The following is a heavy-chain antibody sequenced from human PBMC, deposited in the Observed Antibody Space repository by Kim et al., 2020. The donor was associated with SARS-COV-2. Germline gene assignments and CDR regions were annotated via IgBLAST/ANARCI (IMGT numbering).Heavy chain of an antibody. CDR3: ARGYLLVVPSPILGLGPIYYNYYMDV. Sequence: SETLSLTCGVHGGSFSGYSWNWIRQPPGKGLEWIGEINHSGGTNYSPSLKTRITVSRDTSKNQFSLRLTSVTAADTAVYFCARGYLLVVPSPILGLGPIYYNYYMDVWGKGTTVTVSS. CDR1: GGSFSGYS. D-gene: IGHD3-16*01. J-gene: IGHJ6*03. CDR2: INHSGGT. V-gene: IGHV4-34*01.